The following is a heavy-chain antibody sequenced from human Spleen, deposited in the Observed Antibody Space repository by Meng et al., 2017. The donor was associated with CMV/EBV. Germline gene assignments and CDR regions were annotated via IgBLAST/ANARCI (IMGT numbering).Heavy chain of an antibody. CDR3: AKDLEYSSSSGSIGY. J-gene: IGHJ4*02. V-gene: IGHV3-74*01. CDR2: INSDGSST. Sequence: GESLKISCAAFGFTFISYWMHWFRQAPGKGLVWVSRINSDGSSTSYADSVKGRFTISRDNAKNTLYLQMNSLRAEDTALYYCAKDLEYSSSSGSIGYWGQGTLVTVSS. D-gene: IGHD6-6*01. CDR1: GFTFISYW.